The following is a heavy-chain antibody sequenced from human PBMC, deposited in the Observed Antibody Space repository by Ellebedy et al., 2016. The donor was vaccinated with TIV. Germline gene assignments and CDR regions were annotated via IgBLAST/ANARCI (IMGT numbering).Heavy chain of an antibody. V-gene: IGHV4-34*01. CDR2: INHSGST. J-gene: IGHJ4*02. D-gene: IGHD3-22*01. Sequence: SETLSLXCAVYGASFSGYYWSWIRQPPGKGLEWIGEINHSGSTNYNPSLKSRVTISVDTSKSQFSLKLSSVTAADTAVYYCARGDSSGYYYPDYWGQGTLVTVSS. CDR3: ARGDSSGYYYPDY. CDR1: GASFSGYY.